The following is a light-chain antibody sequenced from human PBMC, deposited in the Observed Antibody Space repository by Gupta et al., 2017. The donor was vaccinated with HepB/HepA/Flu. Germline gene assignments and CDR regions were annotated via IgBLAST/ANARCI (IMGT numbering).Light chain of an antibody. CDR3: QQEGSSLIT. CDR2: GAS. J-gene: IGKJ2*01. Sequence: EIVLTQSPGTLSLSPGERASVSCRASQSISYNYLAWYQQKPGRAARLLTYGASNRRHGVRYRYNGSGSWTHLSLTISRLGRQDLAVYITQQEGSSLITSGQGTKLDIK. V-gene: IGKV3-20*01. CDR1: QSISYNY.